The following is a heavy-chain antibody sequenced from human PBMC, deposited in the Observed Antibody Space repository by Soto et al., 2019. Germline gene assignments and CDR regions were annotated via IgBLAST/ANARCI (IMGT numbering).Heavy chain of an antibody. J-gene: IGHJ4*02. Sequence: SLTCSSHTSGFHFSDLYKSWIRVAPGWGLEWVSFIRHGGIIIYYADSVKGRFTISRDNAENSLYLHMNSLRVEDTALYYCAKDYYSDSNGSDFDYWGQGTQVTVSS. V-gene: IGHV3-11*01. CDR3: AKDYYSDSNGSDFDY. D-gene: IGHD3-22*01. CDR1: GFHFSDLY. CDR2: IRHGGIII.